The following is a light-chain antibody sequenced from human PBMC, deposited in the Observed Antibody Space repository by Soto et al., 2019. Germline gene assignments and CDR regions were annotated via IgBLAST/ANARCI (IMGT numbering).Light chain of an antibody. Sequence: DIQMTQSPSTLSASVGDRVTITCRASQSISSWLAWYQQKPGKAPKLLIYDASSLESGVPSRFSGSGSGTEFTLTIRSLQPDDFATYSCQQYNSYQTFGQGTKVEIK. CDR1: QSISSW. CDR3: QQYNSYQT. V-gene: IGKV1-5*01. J-gene: IGKJ1*01. CDR2: DAS.